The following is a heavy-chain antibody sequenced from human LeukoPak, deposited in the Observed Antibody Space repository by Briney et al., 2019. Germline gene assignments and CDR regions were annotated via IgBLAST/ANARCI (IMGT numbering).Heavy chain of an antibody. Sequence: GGSLRLSCAASGFTFSSYGMHWVRQAPGKGLEWVSAISGSGGSTYYADSVKGRFTISRDNSKNTLYLQMNSLRAEDTAVYYCAKPDYDILTGYPYYFDYWGQGTLVTVSS. D-gene: IGHD3-9*01. CDR3: AKPDYDILTGYPYYFDY. V-gene: IGHV3-23*01. CDR2: ISGSGGST. J-gene: IGHJ4*02. CDR1: GFTFSSYG.